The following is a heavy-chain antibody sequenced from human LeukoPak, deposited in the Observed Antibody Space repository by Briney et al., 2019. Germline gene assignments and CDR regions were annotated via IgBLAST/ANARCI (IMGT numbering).Heavy chain of an antibody. CDR1: GYTFTGYY. Sequence: ASVKVSCKASGYTFTGYYMHWVRQAPGQGLEWMGWINPNSGGTNYAQKFQGRVTMTRDTSISTAYMELSRLRSDDTAVYYCAREKFPTVTKLREGGFDPWGQGTLVTVSS. CDR2: INPNSGGT. V-gene: IGHV1-2*02. D-gene: IGHD4-17*01. J-gene: IGHJ5*02. CDR3: AREKFPTVTKLREGGFDP.